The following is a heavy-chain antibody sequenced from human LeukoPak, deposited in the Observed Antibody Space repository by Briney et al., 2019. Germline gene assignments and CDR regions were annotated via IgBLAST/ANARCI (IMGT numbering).Heavy chain of an antibody. CDR1: GYSFTGYY. CDR2: INPNSGDT. V-gene: IGHV1-2*02. CDR3: ARLPMLRGVTEYYFDY. Sequence: AASVKVSCKASGYSFTGYYMHWVRQAPGQGLERMGWINPNSGDTKYAQKFQGRVTMTRDTSISTAYMELTRLRSDDTAVYYCARLPMLRGVTEYYFDYWGQGALVTVSS. D-gene: IGHD3-10*01. J-gene: IGHJ4*02.